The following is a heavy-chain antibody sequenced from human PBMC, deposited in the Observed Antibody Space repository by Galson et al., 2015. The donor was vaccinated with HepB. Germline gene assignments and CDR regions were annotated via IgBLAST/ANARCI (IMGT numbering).Heavy chain of an antibody. D-gene: IGHD4-17*01. CDR3: ARDLDGDTHFDY. V-gene: IGHV3-33*01. CDR2: IWYDGSNK. Sequence: SLRLSCAASGFTFSSYGMHWVRQAPGKGLEWVAVIWYDGSNKYYADSVKGRFTISRDNSKNTLNLQMNSLRAEDTAVYYCARDLDGDTHFDYWGQGTLVTVFS. CDR1: GFTFSSYG. J-gene: IGHJ4*02.